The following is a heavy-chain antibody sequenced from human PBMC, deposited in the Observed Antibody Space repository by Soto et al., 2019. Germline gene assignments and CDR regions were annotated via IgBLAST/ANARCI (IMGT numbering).Heavy chain of an antibody. CDR1: GYTFTRDG. V-gene: IGHV1-18*04. J-gene: IGHJ4*02. D-gene: IGHD1-26*01. CDR2: ISPYNNNT. Sequence: QVQLVQSGLEVKKPGASVKVSCKTSGYTFTRDGLSWVRQAPGQGPEWMGWISPYNNNTKYAQRFQGRVTMTTDTSTNTVYMELTSLTSADAAVYYCARDRRGLRSPYFGSQCFDSWGQGTLVTVSS. CDR3: ARDRRGLRSPYFGSQCFDS.